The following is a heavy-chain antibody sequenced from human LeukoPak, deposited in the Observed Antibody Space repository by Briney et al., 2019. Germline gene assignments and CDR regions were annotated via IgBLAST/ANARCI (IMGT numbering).Heavy chain of an antibody. Sequence: SVKVSCKASGTTFRSYAINWVRQAPGQGLEWMGAIIPSFGTVKYAQKFQGRVTITTDESTSTAYMELSSLRSEDTAVYYCAREGAWDYDILTGTNWFDPWGQGTLVTVSS. V-gene: IGHV1-69*05. D-gene: IGHD3-9*01. CDR3: AREGAWDYDILTGTNWFDP. CDR2: IIPSFGTV. CDR1: GTTFRSYA. J-gene: IGHJ5*02.